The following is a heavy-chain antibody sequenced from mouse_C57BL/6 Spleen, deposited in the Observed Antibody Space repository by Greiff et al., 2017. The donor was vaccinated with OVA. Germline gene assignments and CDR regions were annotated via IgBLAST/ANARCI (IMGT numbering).Heavy chain of an antibody. J-gene: IGHJ3*01. CDR2: IYPGSGNT. Sequence: QVHVKQSGAELVRPGASVKLSCKASGYTFTDYYINWVKQRPGQGLEWIARIYPGSGNTYYNEKFKGKATLTAENSSSTAYMQLSSLTSEDSAVYFCARHYGNYASLAYWGQGTLVTVSA. CDR1: GYTFTDYY. D-gene: IGHD2-1*01. V-gene: IGHV1-76*01. CDR3: ARHYGNYASLAY.